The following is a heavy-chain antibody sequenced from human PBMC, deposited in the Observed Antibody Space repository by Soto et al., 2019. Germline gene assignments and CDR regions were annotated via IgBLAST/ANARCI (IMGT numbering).Heavy chain of an antibody. J-gene: IGHJ4*02. CDR2: IYWDDDK. Sequence: QITLKESGPTLVRPPQTLTLTCTFSGFSLTSGVGVGWTRQPPGKVLEWLALIYWDDDKRYSPSLKNRLTITKDTSKNQVVLTMTNVGPVDTATYFCAHIDPEIVTVGGHGGFDYWGQGTLVTVSS. D-gene: IGHD5-12*01. CDR1: GFSLTSGVG. CDR3: AHIDPEIVTVGGHGGFDY. V-gene: IGHV2-5*02.